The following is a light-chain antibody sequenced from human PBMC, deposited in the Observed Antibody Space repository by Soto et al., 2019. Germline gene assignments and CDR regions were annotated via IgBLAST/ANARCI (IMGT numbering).Light chain of an antibody. CDR1: SSDVGGYNY. J-gene: IGLJ1*01. CDR2: EVS. Sequence: SALTQPASVSGSPGQSITISCTGTSSDVGGYNYVSWYQQHPGKAPKLMIYEVSNRPSGVSNRFSGSKSGNTASLTISGLQAEDEADYYCSSYTSSSTYVFGTGTKLTVL. V-gene: IGLV2-14*01. CDR3: SSYTSSSTYV.